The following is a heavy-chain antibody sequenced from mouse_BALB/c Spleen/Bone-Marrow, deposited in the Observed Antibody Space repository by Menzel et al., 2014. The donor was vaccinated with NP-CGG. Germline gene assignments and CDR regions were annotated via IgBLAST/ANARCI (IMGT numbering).Heavy chain of an antibody. J-gene: IGHJ4*01. V-gene: IGHV5-6-5*01. Sequence: EVQGVESGGGLVKPGGSLKLSCAASGFTFSSYAMSWVRQTPEKRLEWVASISSGGSTYYPDSVKGRFTISRDNARNILYLQMSSLRSEDTAMYYCVRDGSSYYAMDYWGQGTSVTVSS. CDR2: ISSGGST. CDR3: VRDGSSYYAMDY. CDR1: GFTFSSYA. D-gene: IGHD1-1*01.